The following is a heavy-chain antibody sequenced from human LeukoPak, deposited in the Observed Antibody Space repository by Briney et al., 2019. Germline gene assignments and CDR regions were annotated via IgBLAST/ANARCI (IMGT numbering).Heavy chain of an antibody. D-gene: IGHD1-20*01. Sequence: SETLSLTCTVSGGSISSYYWSWIRQPPGKGLEWIGYIYYSGSTNYNPSLKSRVTISVDTSKNQFSLKLSSVTAADTAVYYCARQSSISGPYFLPYYFDYWGQGTLVTVSS. J-gene: IGHJ4*02. CDR3: ARQSSISGPYFLPYYFDY. CDR2: IYYSGST. CDR1: GGSISSYY. V-gene: IGHV4-59*08.